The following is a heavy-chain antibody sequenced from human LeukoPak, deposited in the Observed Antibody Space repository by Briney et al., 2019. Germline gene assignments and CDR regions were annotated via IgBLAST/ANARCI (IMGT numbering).Heavy chain of an antibody. CDR3: ATDRGWRTSGYYLYYFEY. Sequence: GGSLRLSCAASGFIFTNYFMSWVRQAPGKGLEWVASIKHDGSEKYYVDSVRGRSTISRDNTMNSLYLQMSSLRAEDTAVYYCATDRGWRTSGYYLYYFEYWGQGTLVTYSS. CDR1: GFIFTNYF. CDR2: IKHDGSEK. V-gene: IGHV3-7*01. D-gene: IGHD3-3*01. J-gene: IGHJ4*02.